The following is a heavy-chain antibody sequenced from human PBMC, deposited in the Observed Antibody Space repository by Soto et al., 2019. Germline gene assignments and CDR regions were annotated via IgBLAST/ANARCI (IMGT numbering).Heavy chain of an antibody. CDR2: IIPIFGTA. D-gene: IGHD5-12*01. V-gene: IGHV1-69*01. CDR3: ARTTVNILATIDDHYYYMDV. J-gene: IGHJ6*03. CDR1: GGTFSSYA. Sequence: QVQLVQSGAEVKKPGSSVKVSCKASGGTFSSYAISWVRQAPGQGLEWMGGIIPIFGTANYAQKFQGRVTITADESTSTAYMELSSLRSEDTAVYYCARTTVNILATIDDHYYYMDVWGKGTPVTVSS.